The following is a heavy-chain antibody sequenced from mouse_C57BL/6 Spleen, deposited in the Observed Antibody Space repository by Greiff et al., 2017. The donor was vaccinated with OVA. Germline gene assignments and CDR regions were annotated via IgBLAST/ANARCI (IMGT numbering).Heavy chain of an antibody. CDR1: GYTFTDYN. CDR3: ARSSIYYYGSSYVWFAY. D-gene: IGHD1-1*01. Sequence: EVQLQQSGPELVKPGASVKIPCKASGYTFTDYNMDWVKQSHGKSLEWIGDINPNNGGTIYNQTFKGKATLTVDKSSSTAYMELRSLTSEDTAVYYCARSSIYYYGSSYVWFAYWGQGTLVTVSA. V-gene: IGHV1-18*01. CDR2: INPNNGGT. J-gene: IGHJ3*01.